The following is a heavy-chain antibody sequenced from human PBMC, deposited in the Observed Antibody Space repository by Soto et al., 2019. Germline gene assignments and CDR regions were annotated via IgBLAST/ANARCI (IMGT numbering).Heavy chain of an antibody. D-gene: IGHD3-10*02. J-gene: IGHJ4*02. CDR2: INPNSGNT. V-gene: IGHV1-8*01. CDR1: GYIFTNYD. CDR3: TTDEVGYYVNY. Sequence: ASVKVSCKASGYIFTNYDSNWVRQATGQGLEYLGWINPNSGNTGYVQKFKGRVTMTRNTSINTAYMELNSLKNEDTAVYYCTTDEVGYYVNYWGQGTLVTVS.